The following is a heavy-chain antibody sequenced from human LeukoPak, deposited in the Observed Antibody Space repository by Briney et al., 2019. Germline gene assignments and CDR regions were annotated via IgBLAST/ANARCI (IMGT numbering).Heavy chain of an antibody. V-gene: IGHV1-18*01. CDR2: ISAYNGNT. J-gene: IGHJ3*02. Sequence: ASVKVSCKASRYTFTSYAISWVRQAPGQGLEWMGWISAYNGNTKYAQKLQGRVTMTTDTSTSTAYMELRSLRSEDTAVYYCARGLLVLAAADPPLDAFDIWGQGTMVTVSS. CDR1: RYTFTSYA. CDR3: ARGLLVLAAADPPLDAFDI. D-gene: IGHD6-13*01.